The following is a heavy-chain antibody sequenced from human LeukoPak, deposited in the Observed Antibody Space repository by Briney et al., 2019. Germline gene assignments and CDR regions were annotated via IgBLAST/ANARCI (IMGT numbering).Heavy chain of an antibody. D-gene: IGHD1-26*01. CDR1: GFTFSSYG. V-gene: IGHV3-21*01. CDR2: ITSGSSHI. Sequence: GGSLRLSCVASGFTFSSYGMHWVRQTPGQGLEWVSSITSGSSHIYYADSVKGRFTISRDNAKSSLYLQMNSLRAEDTAVYYCARDPYSGSYGADYYYYMDVWGKGTTVTISS. J-gene: IGHJ6*03. CDR3: ARDPYSGSYGADYYYYMDV.